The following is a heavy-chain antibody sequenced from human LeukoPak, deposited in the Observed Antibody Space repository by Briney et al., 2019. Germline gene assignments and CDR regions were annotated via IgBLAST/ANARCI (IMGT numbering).Heavy chain of an antibody. CDR2: ISSSGTTI. CDR1: GFTFSSYE. D-gene: IGHD3-22*01. V-gene: IGHV3-48*03. CDR3: ARRWGDSSSPLDS. J-gene: IGHJ5*01. Sequence: QPGGSLRLSCGASGFTFSSYEMNWVRQAPGKGLEWVSYISSSGTTIYYADAVKGRFTISRDNAKNSLYLQMNSLRAEDTAVYYCARRWGDSSSPLDSWGQGTRGTVSS.